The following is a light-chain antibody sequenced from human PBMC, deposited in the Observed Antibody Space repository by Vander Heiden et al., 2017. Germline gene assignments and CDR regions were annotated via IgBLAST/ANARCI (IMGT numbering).Light chain of an antibody. Sequence: DIHMTQSPSSLSASVADRVTITCRASQSISSYLNWYQQKPGKAPKLLIYAASSLQSGVPARFSGSGSGTDFTLTISSLQPEDFATYYCQQSDSTFYTFGQGTKLVIK. J-gene: IGKJ2*01. V-gene: IGKV1-39*01. CDR1: QSISSY. CDR3: QQSDSTFYT. CDR2: AAS.